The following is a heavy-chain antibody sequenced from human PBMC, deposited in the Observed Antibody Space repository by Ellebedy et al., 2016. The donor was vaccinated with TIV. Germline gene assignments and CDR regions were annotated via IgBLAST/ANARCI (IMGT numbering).Heavy chain of an antibody. CDR2: ISGSGVTT. Sequence: GESLKISXAASGFTFSRTVMSWVRQAPGKGLEWVSVISGSGVTTDYADSVKGRFTISRDNSKNTLILQMNSLRAEDTAEYYCARQREGYNFHYFDSWGQGTLVTVSS. D-gene: IGHD5-24*01. CDR3: ARQREGYNFHYFDS. V-gene: IGHV3-23*01. J-gene: IGHJ4*02. CDR1: GFTFSRTV.